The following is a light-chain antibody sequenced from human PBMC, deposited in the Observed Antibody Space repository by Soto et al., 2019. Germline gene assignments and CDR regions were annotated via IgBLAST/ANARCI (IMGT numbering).Light chain of an antibody. CDR3: CSYAGSYTLL. V-gene: IGLV2-11*01. Sequence: QSVLTQPASVSGSPGQSITISCTGTSSDVGGYAYVSWYQQYPGKAPKLMMSDVSKRPSGVPDRFSGSKSGTTASLTISGLQAEDEADYYCCSYAGSYTLLFGGGTKLTVL. J-gene: IGLJ2*01. CDR2: DVS. CDR1: SSDVGGYAY.